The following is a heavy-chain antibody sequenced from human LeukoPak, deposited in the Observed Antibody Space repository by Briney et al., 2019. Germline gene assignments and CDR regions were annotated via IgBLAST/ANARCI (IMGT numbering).Heavy chain of an antibody. V-gene: IGHV4-59*01. CDR1: GGSISSYY. Sequence: SETLSLTCTVSGGSISSYYWGWIRQPPGKGLDLIGYIYYSGSTNYNPSLKSRVTISVDTSKNQFSLKLSSVTAADTAVYYCARRYCSGGSCYESFDYWGQGTLVTVSS. D-gene: IGHD2-15*01. CDR2: IYYSGST. CDR3: ARRYCSGGSCYESFDY. J-gene: IGHJ4*02.